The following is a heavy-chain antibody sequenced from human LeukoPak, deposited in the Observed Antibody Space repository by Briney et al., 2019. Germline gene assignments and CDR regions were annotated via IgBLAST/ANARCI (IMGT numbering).Heavy chain of an antibody. CDR1: GFAFNNYA. Sequence: GGSLRLSCAASGFAFNNYAMNWVRQAPGKGLEWVSGISGSDGRTYYADSVKGRFTISRDNSKNTLYLQMNSLRVEDTAVYYCAKDLQIWFGELFSWGQGTLVSVSS. D-gene: IGHD3-10*01. CDR3: AKDLQIWFGELFS. CDR2: ISGSDGRT. J-gene: IGHJ5*02. V-gene: IGHV3-23*01.